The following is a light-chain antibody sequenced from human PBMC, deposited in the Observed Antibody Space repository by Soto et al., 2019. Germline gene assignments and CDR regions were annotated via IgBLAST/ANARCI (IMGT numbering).Light chain of an antibody. CDR1: SSDVGGYNY. Sequence: QSALTQPASVSGSPGQSITISCTGTSSDVGGYNYVSWYQHHPGKAHKLMIFDVSNRPSGVPNRFSGSKSGNTASLTISGLQPEDEADYYCSSYTTSNTRQIVFGTGTKVTVL. V-gene: IGLV2-14*03. CDR3: SSYTTSNTRQIV. J-gene: IGLJ1*01. CDR2: DVS.